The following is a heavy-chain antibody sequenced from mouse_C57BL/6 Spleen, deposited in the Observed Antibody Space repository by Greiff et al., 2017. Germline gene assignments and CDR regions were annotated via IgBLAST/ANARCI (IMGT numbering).Heavy chain of an antibody. CDR3: AIYGSSYYAMDY. J-gene: IGHJ4*01. CDR1: GFNIKNTY. Sequence: EVQLQQSVAELVRPGASVKLSCTASGFNIKNTYMPWVKQRPEQGLEWIGRIDPANGNTKYAPKFQGKATITADTSSNTAYLQLSSLTSEDTAIYYCAIYGSSYYAMDYWGQGTSVTVSS. CDR2: IDPANGNT. D-gene: IGHD1-1*01. V-gene: IGHV14-3*01.